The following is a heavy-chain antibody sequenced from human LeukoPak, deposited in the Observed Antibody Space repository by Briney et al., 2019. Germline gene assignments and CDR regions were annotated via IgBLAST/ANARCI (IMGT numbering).Heavy chain of an antibody. D-gene: IGHD4-17*01. CDR3: ARHPQQYGDYLSAYYFDY. V-gene: IGHV5-51*01. Sequence: GGSLKNFCKGSGDSFTSFWVGWGRQMPGKGLGWVGILYPGDSDTRYSPSFQGQVTISADKSISTAYLQWSSLKASDTAMYYCARHPQQYGDYLSAYYFDYWGQGTLVTVSS. J-gene: IGHJ4*02. CDR1: GDSFTSFW. CDR2: LYPGDSDT.